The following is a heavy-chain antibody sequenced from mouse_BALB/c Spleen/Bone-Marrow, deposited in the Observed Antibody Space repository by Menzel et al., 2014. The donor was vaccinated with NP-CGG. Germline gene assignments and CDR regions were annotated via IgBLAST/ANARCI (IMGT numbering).Heavy chain of an antibody. D-gene: IGHD2-10*02. Sequence: VQLQQSGAVLVRPGSSVKISCKASGYPFSSYWMSWVKQRPGQGLEWIGQIYPGDGETNYNGKFKGNATLTADKSSSTAYMQLISLTSEDSAVYFCARKYGDYWGQGTTLTVSS. CDR1: GYPFSSYW. V-gene: IGHV1-80*01. J-gene: IGHJ2*01. CDR3: ARKYGDY. CDR2: IYPGDGET.